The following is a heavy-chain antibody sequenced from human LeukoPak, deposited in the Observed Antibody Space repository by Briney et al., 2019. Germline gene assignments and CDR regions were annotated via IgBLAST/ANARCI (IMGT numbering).Heavy chain of an antibody. Sequence: GRSLRLSCAASGFTFSSYGMHWVRQAPGKGLEWVAVISYDGSNKYYADSVKGRFTISRDNSKNTLYLQMNSLRAEDTAVYYCAKDLWDIVLMVYAKDSPAVDYWGQGTLVTVSS. CDR1: GFTFSSYG. D-gene: IGHD2-8*01. J-gene: IGHJ4*02. CDR2: ISYDGSNK. CDR3: AKDLWDIVLMVYAKDSPAVDY. V-gene: IGHV3-30*18.